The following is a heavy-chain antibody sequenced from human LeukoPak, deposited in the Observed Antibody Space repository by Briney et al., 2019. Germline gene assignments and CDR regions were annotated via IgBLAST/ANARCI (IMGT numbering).Heavy chain of an antibody. J-gene: IGHJ4*02. D-gene: IGHD3-10*01. CDR3: ATGSGILWFGDNFDY. CDR2: FDPEDGET. CDR1: GYTLTELS. Sequence: ASVKVSCKVSGYTLTELSIHWVRQPPGKGLELMGGFDPEDGETIYAQNFQSRGTMTEDTSTDTAYMELSSLVSAETAVYYCATGSGILWFGDNFDYWGQATLVTVSS. V-gene: IGHV1-24*01.